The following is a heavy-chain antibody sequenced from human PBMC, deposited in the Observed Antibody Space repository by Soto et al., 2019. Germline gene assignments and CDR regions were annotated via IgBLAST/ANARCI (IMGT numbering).Heavy chain of an antibody. J-gene: IGHJ6*03. Sequence: QVQLHQWGAGLLKPSETLSLTCAVHGGSVRGYYWTWIRQSPEKGLEWIGEINHSGTTNYSPSLQTRVTISVDTSKNQFSLILSSVTAADTAVYYCARGGEYQLLLRDYYYFNMDVWGTGTTVTVS. CDR3: ARGGEYQLLLRDYYYFNMDV. CDR2: INHSGTT. D-gene: IGHD2-2*01. V-gene: IGHV4-34*01. CDR1: GGSVRGYY.